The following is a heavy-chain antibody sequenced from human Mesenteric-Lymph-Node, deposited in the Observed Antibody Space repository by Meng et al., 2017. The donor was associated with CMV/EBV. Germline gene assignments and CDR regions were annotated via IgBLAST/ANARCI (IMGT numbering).Heavy chain of an antibody. D-gene: IGHD2-2*02. CDR2: IYYSGST. V-gene: IGHV4-30-4*08. CDR3: ASPTAAIVDAFDI. J-gene: IGHJ3*02. CDR1: GGSISSGDYY. Sequence: LRLSCTVSGGSISSGDYYWSWIRQPPGKGLEWIGYIYYSGSTYYNPSLKSRVTISVDTSKNQFSLKLSSVTAADTAVYYCASPTAAIVDAFDIWGQGTMVTVSS.